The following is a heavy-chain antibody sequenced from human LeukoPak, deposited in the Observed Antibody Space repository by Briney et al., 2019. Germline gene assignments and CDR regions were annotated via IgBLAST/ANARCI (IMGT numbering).Heavy chain of an antibody. V-gene: IGHV3-13*01. Sequence: PGGSLRLSCAASGFDFSSYDMHWVRQATGKGLEWVSGIGTAGDTYYPGSVKGRFTISRENAKNSLYLQMNSLRVGDTAVCYCARVLWFGGGVGGMDVWGQGTTVTVSS. J-gene: IGHJ6*02. D-gene: IGHD3-10*01. CDR3: ARVLWFGGGVGGMDV. CDR2: IGTAGDT. CDR1: GFDFSSYD.